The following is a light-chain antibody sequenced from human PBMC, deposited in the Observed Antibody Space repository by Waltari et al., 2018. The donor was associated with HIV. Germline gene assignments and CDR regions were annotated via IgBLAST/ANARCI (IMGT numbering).Light chain of an antibody. V-gene: IGKV4-1*01. J-gene: IGKJ1*01. Sequence: DIVMTQSPDSLAVSLGERATINCQSSQSVLYSSNNKNYLAGYQQKPGQPPKLLIYWASTRESGVPDRFSGSGSGTDFTLTISSLQAEDVAVYYCQQHYSTPPAFGQGTKVEIK. CDR1: QSVLYSSNNKNY. CDR2: WAS. CDR3: QQHYSTPPA.